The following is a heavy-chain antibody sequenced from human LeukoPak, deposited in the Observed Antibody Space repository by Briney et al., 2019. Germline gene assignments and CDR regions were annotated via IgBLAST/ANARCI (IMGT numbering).Heavy chain of an antibody. D-gene: IGHD3-3*01. CDR2: ISWNSGTI. CDR1: GFTFDDYV. Sequence: PGRSLRLSCAASGFTFDDYVMHWVRQAPGKGLEWVSGISWNSGTIGYADSVKGRFTISRDNAKNSLYLQMNSLRAEDTAVYYCAKNYDFWSGYSVDYWGQGTLVTVSS. CDR3: AKNYDFWSGYSVDY. V-gene: IGHV3-9*01. J-gene: IGHJ4*02.